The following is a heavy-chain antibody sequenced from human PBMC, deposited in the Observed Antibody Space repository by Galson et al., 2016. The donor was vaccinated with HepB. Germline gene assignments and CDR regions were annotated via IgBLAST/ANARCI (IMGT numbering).Heavy chain of an antibody. CDR2: ISGSAGTT. D-gene: IGHD1-1*01. CDR1: GFTFRSHA. CDR3: ARYQGLIPRFNFALDV. J-gene: IGHJ6*02. V-gene: IGHV3-23*01. Sequence: SLRLSCAASGFTFRSHAMSWVRQVPGKGLEWVSSISGSAGTTFYADSVQGRFTIPRDKSKNTLALQMNTLRDEDTAVYYCARYQGLIPRFNFALDVWGQGTTVTVSS.